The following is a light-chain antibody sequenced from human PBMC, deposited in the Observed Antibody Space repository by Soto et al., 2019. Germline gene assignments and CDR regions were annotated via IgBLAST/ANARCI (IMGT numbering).Light chain of an antibody. V-gene: IGLV2-23*01. J-gene: IGLJ2*01. CDR1: SNDVGNYNL. CDR2: EGT. Sequence: QSALTQPASVSGSPGQSITISCTGTSNDVGNYNLVSWYQQHPGKAPKVMIYEGTKRPSGVSNRFSGSKSGNTASLTVSGLQAEDEADYYCCSYAGSNNLVFGGGTKLTVL. CDR3: CSYAGSNNLV.